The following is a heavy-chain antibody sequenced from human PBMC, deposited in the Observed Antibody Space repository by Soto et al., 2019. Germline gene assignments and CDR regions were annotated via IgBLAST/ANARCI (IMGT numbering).Heavy chain of an antibody. D-gene: IGHD6-19*01. CDR1: GFTFDDYT. J-gene: IGHJ4*02. CDR3: AEDTSGAAGPQSHYFDY. CDR2: IGWDGGST. Sequence: EVQLVESGGVVVQPGGSLRLSCAASGFTFDDYTMHWVRQAPGKGLEWGSLIGWDGGSTYYADAVKGRFTISRDNSKNSLYLQMNGLRTEVTALYYCAEDTSGAAGPQSHYFDYCGQGTLVTVSS. V-gene: IGHV3-43*01.